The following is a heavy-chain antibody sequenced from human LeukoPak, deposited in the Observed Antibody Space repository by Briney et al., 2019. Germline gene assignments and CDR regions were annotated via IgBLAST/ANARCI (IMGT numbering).Heavy chain of an antibody. V-gene: IGHV3-23*01. Sequence: LSGGSLILSCAASGFTFSSYAMSWVRQAPGKGLEWVSAISGSGGSTYYADSVKGRFTISRDNSKNTLYLQMNSLRAEDTAVYYCAKRRRAAEEDYWGQGTLVTVSS. J-gene: IGHJ4*02. CDR2: ISGSGGST. D-gene: IGHD1-1*01. CDR3: AKRRRAAEEDY. CDR1: GFTFSSYA.